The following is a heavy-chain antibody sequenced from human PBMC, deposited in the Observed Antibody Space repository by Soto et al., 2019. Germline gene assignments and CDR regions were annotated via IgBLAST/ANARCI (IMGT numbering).Heavy chain of an antibody. CDR3: ARDSGKGAYFDY. Sequence: EVQLVESGGGLVQPGGSQRLSCAASGFTFSDHYMDWVRQAPGKGLGWVGRIRNKANSYTTDYAASVKGRFTISRDDSKDSVYLQMNSVKTEDTAIYYCARDSGKGAYFDYWGHGTLATVSS. CDR2: IRNKANSYTT. D-gene: IGHD1-26*01. V-gene: IGHV3-72*01. J-gene: IGHJ4*01. CDR1: GFTFSDHY.